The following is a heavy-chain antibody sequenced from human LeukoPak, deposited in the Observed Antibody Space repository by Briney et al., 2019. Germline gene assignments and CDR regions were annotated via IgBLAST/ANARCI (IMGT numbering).Heavy chain of an antibody. CDR2: ISSSSSYI. V-gene: IGHV3-21*01. Sequence: NPGGSLRLSCAASGFTFSSYSMNWVRQAPGKGLEWVSSISSSSSYIYYADSVKGRFTISRDNAKNSLYLQMNSLRAEDTAVYYCARDRPFYGDYENDFDYWGQGTLVTVSS. CDR3: ARDRPFYGDYENDFDY. J-gene: IGHJ4*02. D-gene: IGHD4-17*01. CDR1: GFTFSSYS.